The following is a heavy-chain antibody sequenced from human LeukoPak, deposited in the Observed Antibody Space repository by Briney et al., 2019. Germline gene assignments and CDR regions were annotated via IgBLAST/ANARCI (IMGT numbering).Heavy chain of an antibody. CDR1: GFSFSGYD. CDR3: ARSPSYSSSWYALDS. V-gene: IGHV3-13*01. D-gene: IGHD6-13*01. Sequence: GGSLRLSCEASGFSFSGYDMHWVRQPTGKGLGWVSAIGTAGDTYYSDSVRGRFTISRENAKNPLDLKMHSLRAGDTAVYYCARSPSYSSSWYALDSWGQGTLVTVSS. CDR2: IGTAGDT. J-gene: IGHJ4*02.